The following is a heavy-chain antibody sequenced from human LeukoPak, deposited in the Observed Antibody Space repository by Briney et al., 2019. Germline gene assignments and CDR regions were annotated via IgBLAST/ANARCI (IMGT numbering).Heavy chain of an antibody. CDR3: AKSKEDYAHDAFDI. V-gene: IGHV3-23*01. CDR1: GFTFSDST. D-gene: IGHD3-16*01. J-gene: IGHJ3*02. CDR2: ITTSGSNT. Sequence: GGSLRLSCAASGFTFSDSTMNWVRQAPGKGLEWVSSITTSGSNTYYADSVKGRFTISRDNSENTLYLQMNSLRAEDTAVYYCAKSKEDYAHDAFDIWGQGTMVTVSS.